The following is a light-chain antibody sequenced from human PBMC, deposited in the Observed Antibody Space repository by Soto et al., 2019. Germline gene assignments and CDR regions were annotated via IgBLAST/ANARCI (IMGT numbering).Light chain of an antibody. V-gene: IGKV3-20*01. CDR2: GAS. CDR1: QSVRSTS. J-gene: IGKJ1*01. CDR3: QQYGSSSGT. Sequence: EIVLTQSPGTLSLSPGERATLSCRASQSVRSTSLVWYQQKPGQAPRLLIYGASSRATGIPDRFSGSGSGTDFTLTISRLEPEDSAVYYCQQYGSSSGTFGQGARVEIK.